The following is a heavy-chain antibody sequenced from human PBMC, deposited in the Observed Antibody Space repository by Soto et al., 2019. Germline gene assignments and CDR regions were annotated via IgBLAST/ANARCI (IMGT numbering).Heavy chain of an antibody. V-gene: IGHV4-34*01. CDR1: SGSFSGYY. J-gene: IGHJ5*02. CDR3: GRHDPHHDWFDP. CDR2: VNYSGLT. Sequence: SETLSLTCAVYSGSFSGYYWGWIRQPPGKGLEWIAIVNYSGLTYYNPSLKSRVTISADTSKNQFSLKLSSVTAADTARYYCGRHDPHHDWFDPWGPGTLVTVSS.